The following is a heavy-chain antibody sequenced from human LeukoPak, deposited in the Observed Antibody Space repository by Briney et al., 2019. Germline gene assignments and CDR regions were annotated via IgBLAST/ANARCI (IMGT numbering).Heavy chain of an antibody. D-gene: IGHD2-2*01. CDR1: GGSFSGYY. CDR2: INHSGST. Sequence: SETLSLTCAVYGGSFSGYYWSWIRQPPGKGLEWIGEINHSGSTNYNPSLKSRVTISVDTSKNQFSLKLSSVTAADTAVYYCARGLGSVVVPAARAGWFDPWGQGTLVTVSS. V-gene: IGHV4-34*01. J-gene: IGHJ5*02. CDR3: ARGLGSVVVPAARAGWFDP.